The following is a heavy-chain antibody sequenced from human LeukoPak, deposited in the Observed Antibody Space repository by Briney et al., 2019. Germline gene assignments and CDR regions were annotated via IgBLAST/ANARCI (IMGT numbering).Heavy chain of an antibody. CDR1: RGSITNSSCY. J-gene: IGHJ4*02. D-gene: IGHD2-2*01. CDR3: ARRAVVPAAVSYFDN. V-gene: IGHV4-39*01. CDR2: IYYTGTT. Sequence: SETLSLTCAVSRGSITNSSCYWGWIRQPPGKGVEWIVGIYYTGTTYYSPSLNSRITISMDTSKKRFSLRLASVTAADTAVYYCARRAVVPAAVSYFDNWGQGTLVTVSS.